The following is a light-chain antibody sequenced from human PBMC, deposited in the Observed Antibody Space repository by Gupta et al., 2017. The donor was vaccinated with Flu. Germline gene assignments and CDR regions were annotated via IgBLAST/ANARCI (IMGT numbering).Light chain of an antibody. CDR2: AAS. CDR3: QQSYSTPFT. Sequence: DIQMTKSPSSLSASVGDRVTITCRASQSISSYLNWYQQKPGKAPKLLIYAASSLQSGVPSRFSGSGSGTDFTLTISSLQPEDFAPYYCQQSYSTPFTFGPGTKVDIK. V-gene: IGKV1-39*01. CDR1: QSISSY. J-gene: IGKJ3*01.